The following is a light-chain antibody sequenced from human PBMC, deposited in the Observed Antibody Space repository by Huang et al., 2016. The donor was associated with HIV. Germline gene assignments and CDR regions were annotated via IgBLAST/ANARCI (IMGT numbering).Light chain of an antibody. CDR3: QQYNNWPPWT. J-gene: IGKJ1*01. CDR2: DAA. V-gene: IGKV3-15*01. Sequence: EVVMTQSPVTLSVSPGVRATLSCRASQSVNNKLAWFQQKPGQAPRLLIHDAAIRATGIPDRFSGSGSVTEFTLTISSLQSEDFAVYYCQQYNNWPPWTFGQGTKVEIK. CDR1: QSVNNK.